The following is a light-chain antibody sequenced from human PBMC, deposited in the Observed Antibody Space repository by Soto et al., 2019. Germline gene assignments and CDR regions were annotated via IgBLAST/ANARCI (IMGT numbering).Light chain of an antibody. CDR1: QDISNY. J-gene: IGKJ5*01. CDR3: QQADSFPIT. CDR2: DAS. V-gene: IGKV1-33*01. Sequence: DIQMTQSPSSLSASVGDRVSITCQASQDISNYLNWYQQKPGKAPKLLIYDASNLETGVPSRFSGYGSGTDFTLSISSLQPEDFATYYCQQADSFPITFGQGTRLEIK.